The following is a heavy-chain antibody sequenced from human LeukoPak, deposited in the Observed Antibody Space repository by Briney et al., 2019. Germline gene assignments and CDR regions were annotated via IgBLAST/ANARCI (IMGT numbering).Heavy chain of an antibody. J-gene: IGHJ2*01. CDR2: INPSGGST. D-gene: IGHD1-1*01. Sequence: ASVKVSCKASGYTFTSYYMHWVRQAPGQGLEWMGIINPSGGSTSYAQKFQGRVTMTRDTSTSTIYMELSSLRSEDTAVYYCAKGHDWNPGAWYFDLWGRGTLVTVSS. CDR1: GYTFTSYY. CDR3: AKGHDWNPGAWYFDL. V-gene: IGHV1-46*01.